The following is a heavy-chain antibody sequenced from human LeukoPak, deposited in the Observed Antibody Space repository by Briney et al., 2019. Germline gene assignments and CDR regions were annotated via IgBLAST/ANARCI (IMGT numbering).Heavy chain of an antibody. J-gene: IGHJ4*01. V-gene: IGHV3-21*06. CDR3: ARDHGIPGSGSYRFDY. D-gene: IGHD3-10*01. Sequence: GGSLRLSCAPSGFTFSSYSMNWVRQAPGKGLEWVSSISSSSTYIYYADSVKGRFTISRDYAKNLLYLQMNSLRIEDTAFYYCARDHGIPGSGSYRFDYWGHGTLVTVSS. CDR1: GFTFSSYS. CDR2: ISSSSTYI.